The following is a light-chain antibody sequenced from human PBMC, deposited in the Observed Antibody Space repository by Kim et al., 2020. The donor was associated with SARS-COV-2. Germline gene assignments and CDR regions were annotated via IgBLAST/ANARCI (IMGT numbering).Light chain of an antibody. CDR2: GSS. Sequence: EIVLTQSPGTLSLSPGERATLSCRASQSVSSSNLAWYQQRPGQAPRLLIFGSSSRATGIPDRFSGSGSGTDFTLAITRLEPEDFAVYYCHQYGSSGTFGQGTKVDIK. V-gene: IGKV3-20*01. J-gene: IGKJ1*01. CDR1: QSVSSSN. CDR3: HQYGSSGT.